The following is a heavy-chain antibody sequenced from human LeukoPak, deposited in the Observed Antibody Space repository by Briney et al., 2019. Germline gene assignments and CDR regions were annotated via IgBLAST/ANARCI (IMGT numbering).Heavy chain of an antibody. J-gene: IGHJ2*01. D-gene: IGHD4-17*01. CDR1: GFTFNSYA. Sequence: PGGSLRLSWKTAGFTFNSYAMHWVRQAPGKGLEWVAFIKFDGSEKQYADSVKGRFTISRDNSKSTLYLQMNGLRGDDTAVYYCARGGYGAYYFDLWGRGTLVTVSS. V-gene: IGHV3-30*19. CDR3: ARGGYGAYYFDL. CDR2: IKFDGSEK.